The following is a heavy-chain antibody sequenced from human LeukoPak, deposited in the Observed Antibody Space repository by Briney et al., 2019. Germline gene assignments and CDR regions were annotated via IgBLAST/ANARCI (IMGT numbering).Heavy chain of an antibody. J-gene: IGHJ5*02. V-gene: IGHV1-2*02. CDR1: GYTFTGYY. D-gene: IGHD4-17*01. Sequence: ASVKVSCKASGYTFTGYYMHWVRQAPGQGLEWMGWINPNSGGTNYAQKFQGRVTMTRDTSISTAYMELSRLRSDDTAVYYCARGVYGDYVRNWFDPWGQGTLVTVSS. CDR2: INPNSGGT. CDR3: ARGVYGDYVRNWFDP.